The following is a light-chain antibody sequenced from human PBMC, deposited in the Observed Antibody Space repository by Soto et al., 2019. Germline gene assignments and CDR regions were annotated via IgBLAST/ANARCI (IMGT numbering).Light chain of an antibody. J-gene: IGKJ3*01. CDR1: QSVTSN. CDR2: GAS. V-gene: IGKV3-15*01. Sequence: EIVMTQSPATLSVSPGERVTLSCRASQSVTSNLAWYQQKPGQAPILLIFGASTRATGLPARFSGSGSGTEFTLTITSLRSEDFAVYYCLQYGNSPFTFGPGTKVDVK. CDR3: LQYGNSPFT.